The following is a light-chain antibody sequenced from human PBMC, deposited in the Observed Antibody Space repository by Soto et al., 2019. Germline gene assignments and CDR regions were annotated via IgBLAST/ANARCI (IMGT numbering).Light chain of an antibody. J-gene: IGKJ1*01. CDR1: QSISSW. Sequence: DVQMTQSPSTLSASIGDRITITCRASQSISSWLAWYQQKPGKAPKLLIYKASSLEGGVPSRFSGSGSGTEFTLTSSSLQPDDFATYYCQQYDTYSTFGQGTKVEIK. CDR3: QQYDTYST. V-gene: IGKV1-5*03. CDR2: KAS.